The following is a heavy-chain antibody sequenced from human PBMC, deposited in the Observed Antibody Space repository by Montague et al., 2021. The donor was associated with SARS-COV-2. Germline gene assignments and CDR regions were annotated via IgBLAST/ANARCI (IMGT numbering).Heavy chain of an antibody. CDR3: ARLGDGVVPYPRLGVGPYYSYYYMDV. CDR1: GGSFSTYS. Sequence: SETLSLTCTVHGGSFSTYSWNWIRQPPGKGLEWIGEIHHGGSTNYNPSLKSRVTISADTSTYQFSLKLTSVAAADTAVYYCARLGDGVVPYPRLGVGPYYSYYYMDVWGKGTSVTVSS. J-gene: IGHJ6*03. V-gene: IGHV4-34*01. CDR2: IHHGGST. D-gene: IGHD3-10*01.